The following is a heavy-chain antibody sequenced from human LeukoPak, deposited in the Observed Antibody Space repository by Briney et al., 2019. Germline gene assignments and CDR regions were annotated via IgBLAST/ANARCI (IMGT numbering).Heavy chain of an antibody. D-gene: IGHD6-6*01. CDR3: ARECRSSSGRAFGI. Sequence: GGSLRLSCAASGFTFSTYTMNWVRQGPGKGLEWVSYISSASSAIYYADSVKGRFTISRDNANNSLYLQLNSLRAEDTAVYYCARECRSSSGRAFGIWGQGTMVTVSS. V-gene: IGHV3-48*01. CDR2: ISSASSAI. J-gene: IGHJ3*02. CDR1: GFTFSTYT.